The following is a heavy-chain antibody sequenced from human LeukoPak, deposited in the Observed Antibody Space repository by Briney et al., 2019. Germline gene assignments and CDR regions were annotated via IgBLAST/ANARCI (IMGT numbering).Heavy chain of an antibody. CDR3: VRHRERTMARRAFDS. V-gene: IGHV5-51*01. D-gene: IGHD3-10*01. Sequence: GESLKISCRTSGYPFTTSWIGWVRQMPGKGLELMGIIYPGDSETRYSPSFQGQVTFSVDTSTTTAYLQWSSLKASDTAIYYCVRHRERTMARRAFDSWGQGTLVTVSS. J-gene: IGHJ4*02. CDR1: GYPFTTSW. CDR2: IYPGDSET.